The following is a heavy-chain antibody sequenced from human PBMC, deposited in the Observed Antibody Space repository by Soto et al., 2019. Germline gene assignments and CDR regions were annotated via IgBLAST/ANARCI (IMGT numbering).Heavy chain of an antibody. J-gene: IGHJ6*03. Sequence: GGSLRLSCAASGFTFSDYYMSWIRQAPGKGLEWVSYISSSGSTIYYADSVKGRFTISRDNAKNSLYLQMNSLRAEDTAVYYCARGRNSGYDYYYYYYMDVWGKGTMVTVSS. CDR3: ARGRNSGYDYYYYYYMDV. CDR1: GFTFSDYY. V-gene: IGHV3-11*01. D-gene: IGHD5-12*01. CDR2: ISSSGSTI.